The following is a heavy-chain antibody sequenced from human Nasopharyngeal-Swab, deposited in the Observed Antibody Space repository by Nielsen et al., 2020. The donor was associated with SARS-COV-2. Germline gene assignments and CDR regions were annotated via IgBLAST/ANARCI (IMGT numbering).Heavy chain of an antibody. V-gene: IGHV1-18*01. CDR3: ARDLAYIVATGGFDY. CDR1: GYTFTSYG. Sequence: ASVKVSCKASGYTFTSYGISWVRQAPGQGLEWMGWISAYNGNTNYAQKLQGSVTMTTDTSTSTAYMELRSLRSDDTAVYYCARDLAYIVATGGFDYWGQGTLVTVSS. J-gene: IGHJ4*02. CDR2: ISAYNGNT. D-gene: IGHD5-12*01.